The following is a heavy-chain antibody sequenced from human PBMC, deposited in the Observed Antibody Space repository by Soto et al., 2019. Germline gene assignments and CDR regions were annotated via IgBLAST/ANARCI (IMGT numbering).Heavy chain of an antibody. J-gene: IGHJ6*02. CDR2: ISGSGGST. CDR1: GFTFSSYV. CDR3: AKAPPYYYYGMDV. Sequence: LRLSCAASGFTFSSYVMSWVRQAPGKGLEWVSAISGSGGSTYYADSVKGRFTISRDNSKNTLYLQMNSLRAEDTAVYYCAKAPPYYYYGMDVWGQGTTVTVSS. V-gene: IGHV3-23*01.